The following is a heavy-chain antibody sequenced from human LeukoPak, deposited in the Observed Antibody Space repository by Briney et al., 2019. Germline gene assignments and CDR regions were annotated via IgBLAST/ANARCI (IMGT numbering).Heavy chain of an antibody. CDR3: ARDFRSWELFSTIGA. Sequence: QSGGSLRLSCAASGFTFSSYAMSWVRQAPGKGLEWVSAISGSGGSTYYADSVKGRFTISRDNSKNTLYLQMNSLRAEDTAVYYCARDFRSWELFSTIGAWGQGTLVTVSS. CDR1: GFTFSSYA. CDR2: ISGSGGST. V-gene: IGHV3-23*01. J-gene: IGHJ4*02. D-gene: IGHD1-7*01.